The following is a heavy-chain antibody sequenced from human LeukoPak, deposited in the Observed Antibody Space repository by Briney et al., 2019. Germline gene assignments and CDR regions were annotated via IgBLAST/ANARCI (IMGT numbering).Heavy chain of an antibody. CDR1: GFIFSSYG. D-gene: IGHD1-26*01. CDR3: ARDPYSGRYGDYYYYYMDV. CDR2: IQYDGSNK. V-gene: IGHV3-30*02. Sequence: GGSLRLSCAASGFIFSSYGMHWVRQAPGKGLEWVAFIQYDGSNKYSADSVKGRFTISRDNAQNSLYLQINSLRAEDTAVYYCARDPYSGRYGDYYYYYMDVWGKGTTVTISS. J-gene: IGHJ6*03.